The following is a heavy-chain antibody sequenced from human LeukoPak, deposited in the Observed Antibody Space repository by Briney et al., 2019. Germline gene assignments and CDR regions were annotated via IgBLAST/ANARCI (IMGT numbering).Heavy chain of an antibody. V-gene: IGHV1-18*01. Sequence: ASVKVSCKASGYTFTSYGISWLRQAPGQGLEWMGWISAYSGNTNYAQKLQGRVTMTTDTSTSTAYMELRSLRSDDTAVYYCARVLAQSEKFDPWGQGTLVTVSS. CDR2: ISAYSGNT. J-gene: IGHJ5*02. CDR1: GYTFTSYG. CDR3: ARVLAQSEKFDP.